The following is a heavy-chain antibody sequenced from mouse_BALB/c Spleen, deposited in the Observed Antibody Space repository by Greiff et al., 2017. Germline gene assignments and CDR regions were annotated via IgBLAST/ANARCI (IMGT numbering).Heavy chain of an antibody. J-gene: IGHJ3*01. CDR1: GFTFSSYG. D-gene: IGHD2-4*01. CDR3: AADPIYYDYDERFTFAY. V-gene: IGHV5-6*01. CDR2: ISSGGSYT. Sequence: EVQLQQSGGDLVKPGGSLKLSCAASGFTFSSYGMSWVRQTPDKRLEWVATISSGGSYTYYPDSVKGRFTISRDNAKNTLYLQMSSLKSEDTAMYYCAADPIYYDYDERFTFAYWGQGTLVTVSA.